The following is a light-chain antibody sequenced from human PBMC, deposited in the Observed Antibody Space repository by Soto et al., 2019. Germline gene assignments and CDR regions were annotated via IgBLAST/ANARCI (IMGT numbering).Light chain of an antibody. V-gene: IGKV1-5*03. CDR2: KAS. CDR3: QQYNSFPWT. CDR1: QSISSW. J-gene: IGKJ1*01. Sequence: DIQMTQSPSTLSASVGDRVTITCRASQSISSWLAWYQQKPGKAPKLLIYKASSLESGVPSRFSGSGSGTDFTLTISSLQPDAFATYYCQQYNSFPWTFGQGNKVAIK.